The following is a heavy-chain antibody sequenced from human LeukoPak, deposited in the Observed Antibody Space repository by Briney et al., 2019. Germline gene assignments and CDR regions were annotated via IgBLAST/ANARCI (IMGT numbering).Heavy chain of an antibody. CDR3: AARNYNLLSDFYTPFDY. CDR2: ISSSSSYI. D-gene: IGHD3-3*01. J-gene: IGHJ4*02. V-gene: IGHV3-21*01. CDR1: GFTFSSYA. Sequence: GGSLRLSCAASGFTFSSYAMSWVRQAPGKGLEWVSSISSSSSYIYYADSVKGRFTISRDNAKNSLYLQMNSLRAEDTAVYFCAARNYNLLSDFYTPFDYWGQGVLVTVSS.